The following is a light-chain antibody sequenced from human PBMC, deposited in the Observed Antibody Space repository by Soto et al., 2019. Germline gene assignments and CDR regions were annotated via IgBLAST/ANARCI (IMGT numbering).Light chain of an antibody. CDR3: QQLNSYPPWT. CDR2: AAS. V-gene: IGKV1-9*01. J-gene: IGKJ1*01. Sequence: DIQLTQSPSFLSASVGDRVTLTCLASQGISSYLAWYQQKPGKAPKVLIYAASTLQSGVPSRFSGSGSGTDFTLTISSLQPEDFATYYRQQLNSYPPWTFGQGTKVDIK. CDR1: QGISSY.